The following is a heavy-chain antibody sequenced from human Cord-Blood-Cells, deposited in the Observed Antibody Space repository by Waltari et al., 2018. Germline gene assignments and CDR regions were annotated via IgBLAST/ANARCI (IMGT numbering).Heavy chain of an antibody. CDR2: VVVGSGKT. Sequence: QMQLVQSGPEVKKPGTSVKVSCKASGFTFTSSAVQWVRQARGQRLEWIGWVVVGSGKTNYAQKFQERVTITREMSTSTAYMELSSLRSEDTAVYYCAAGSYDILTGYYYYYGMDVWGQGTTVTVSS. D-gene: IGHD3-9*01. J-gene: IGHJ6*02. CDR1: GFTFTSSA. CDR3: AAGSYDILTGYYYYYGMDV. V-gene: IGHV1-58*01.